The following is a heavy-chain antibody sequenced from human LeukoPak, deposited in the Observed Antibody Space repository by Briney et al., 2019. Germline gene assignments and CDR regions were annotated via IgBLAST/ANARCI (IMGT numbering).Heavy chain of an antibody. CDR3: ARGEYSGNYDC. J-gene: IGHJ4*02. Sequence: PSETLSLTCAVYGGSFSGYYWSWIRQPPGKGLEWIGEINHSGSTNYNPSLKSRVTISVDTSKNQFSLKLSSVTAADTAVYYCARGEYSGNYDCWGQGTLVTVSS. CDR2: INHSGST. V-gene: IGHV4-34*01. CDR1: GGSFSGYY. D-gene: IGHD1-26*01.